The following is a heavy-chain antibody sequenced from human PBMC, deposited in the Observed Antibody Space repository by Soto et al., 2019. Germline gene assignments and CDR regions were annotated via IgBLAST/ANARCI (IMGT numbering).Heavy chain of an antibody. V-gene: IGHV1-18*01. D-gene: IGHD5-12*01. CDR1: GYTFTSYG. J-gene: IGHJ3*02. CDR2: ISAYNGNT. Sequence: GASVKVSCKASGYTFTSYGISWERQAPGQGLEWMGWISAYNGNTNYAQKLQGRVTMTTDTSTSTAYMELRSLRSDDTAVYYCARVKSSGGWLTDAFDIWGQGTMVTVSS. CDR3: ARVKSSGGWLTDAFDI.